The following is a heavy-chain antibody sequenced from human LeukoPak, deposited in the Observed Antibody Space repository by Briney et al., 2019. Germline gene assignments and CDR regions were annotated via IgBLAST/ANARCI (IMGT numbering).Heavy chain of an antibody. CDR3: ARLGPVTKGNYYDY. J-gene: IGHJ4*01. CDR2: INQDESSQ. Sequence: PGGSLRLSCAASGFSFTTYWMGWVRQAPGKGLEWVANINQDESSQYYVDAVRGRFTISRDNAKNSLNLQMNSLRGEDTAVYFCARLGPVTKGNYYDYWGHGALVTVSS. D-gene: IGHD4-17*01. V-gene: IGHV3-7*01. CDR1: GFSFTTYW.